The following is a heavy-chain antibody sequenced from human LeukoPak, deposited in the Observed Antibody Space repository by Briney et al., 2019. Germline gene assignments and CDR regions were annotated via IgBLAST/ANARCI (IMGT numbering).Heavy chain of an antibody. CDR2: INAGNGNT. J-gene: IGHJ4*02. CDR1: GYTFTSYA. CDR3: ATGPHRYSSSWYSKGY. V-gene: IGHV1-3*01. D-gene: IGHD6-13*01. Sequence: GASVKVSCKASGYTFTSYAMHWVRQAPGQRLEWMGWINAGNGNTKYSQKFQGRVTITRDTSASTAYMELRSLRSDDTAVYYCATGPHRYSSSWYSKGYWGQGTLVTVSS.